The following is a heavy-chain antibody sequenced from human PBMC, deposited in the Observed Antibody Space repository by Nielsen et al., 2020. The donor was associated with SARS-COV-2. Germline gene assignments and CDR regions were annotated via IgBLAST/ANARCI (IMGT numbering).Heavy chain of an antibody. V-gene: IGHV1-46*01. Sequence: ASVKVSCKASGYSFTANYIHWVRQAPGQGLEWMGLINPGGGYTNYAERFQGRLTMTRDASTSTAYMELSSLRSDDTAVYYCGALVAGGAFDYWGQGTLVTVSS. CDR2: INPGGGYT. J-gene: IGHJ4*02. CDR3: GALVAGGAFDY. CDR1: GYSFTANY. D-gene: IGHD6-19*01.